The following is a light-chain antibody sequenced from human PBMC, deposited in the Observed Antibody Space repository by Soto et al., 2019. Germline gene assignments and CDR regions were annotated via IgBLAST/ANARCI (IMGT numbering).Light chain of an antibody. Sequence: DIQMTQSPSTLSTSVGDRVTISCRASQSISSWLAWYQQKPGEAPNLLIYRASSLQSGVPSTFSGSGSGTEFTLTISSLQPDDFATYYCQQYSRYSWTFGQGTKVEFK. CDR3: QQYSRYSWT. CDR1: QSISSW. CDR2: RAS. V-gene: IGKV1-5*03. J-gene: IGKJ1*01.